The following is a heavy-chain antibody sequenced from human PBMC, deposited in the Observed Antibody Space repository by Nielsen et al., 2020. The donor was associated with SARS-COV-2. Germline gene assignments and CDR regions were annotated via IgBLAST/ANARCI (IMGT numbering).Heavy chain of an antibody. D-gene: IGHD1-26*01. Sequence: GGSLRLSCAASGFTFSRYEMNWVRQAPGKGLEWVSYINSGGSTIYYADSVKGRFSISRDNAKNSLYLQMSSLRAEDTAVYYCARGDWDYWGQGTLVTVSS. CDR3: ARGDWDY. CDR2: INSGGSTI. CDR1: GFTFSRYE. V-gene: IGHV3-48*03. J-gene: IGHJ4*02.